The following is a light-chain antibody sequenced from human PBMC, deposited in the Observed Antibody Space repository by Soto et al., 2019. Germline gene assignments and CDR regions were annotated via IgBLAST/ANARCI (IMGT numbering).Light chain of an antibody. V-gene: IGKV3-20*01. CDR1: QSIDSTY. CDR3: QQYGRA. Sequence: EIVLTQSPGILSLSPGERATLSFGASQSIDSTYSTWYQQKPGQAPRLLIYGTSNRATGIPDRFKGSGSGTDFTLTITRLEPEDFAVYYGQQYGRAFGQGTKL. CDR2: GTS. J-gene: IGKJ1*01.